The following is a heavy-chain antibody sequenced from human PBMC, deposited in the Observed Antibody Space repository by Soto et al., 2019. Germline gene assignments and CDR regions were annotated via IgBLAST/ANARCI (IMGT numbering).Heavy chain of an antibody. Sequence: SETLSLTCTVSGGSISSSSYYWGWIRQPPGKGLEWIGSIYYSGSTYYNPSLKSRVTISVDTSKNQFSLKLSGVTAADTAVYYCASRAYSSSSWFDPWGQGTLVTVSS. J-gene: IGHJ5*02. CDR1: GGSISSSSYY. CDR2: IYYSGST. V-gene: IGHV4-39*01. CDR3: ASRAYSSSSWFDP. D-gene: IGHD6-6*01.